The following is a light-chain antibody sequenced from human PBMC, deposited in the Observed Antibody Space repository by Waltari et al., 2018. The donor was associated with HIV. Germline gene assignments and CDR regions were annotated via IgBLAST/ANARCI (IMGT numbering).Light chain of an antibody. CDR3: GTWDADLDGPV. CDR1: RPTARRNK. CDR2: NTD. J-gene: IGLJ3*02. Sequence: QPVLPQPPPAPGTPGQTISTSSSGSRPTARRNKVDWYHQSPPTAPKLIIYNTDQRPSGVPARFSASKTGTSASLAISGLQPGDEGLYYCGTWDADLDGPVFGGGTKVTVL. V-gene: IGLV1-44*01.